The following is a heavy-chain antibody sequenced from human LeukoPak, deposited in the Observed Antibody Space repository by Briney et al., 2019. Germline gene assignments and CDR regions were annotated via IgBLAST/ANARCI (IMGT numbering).Heavy chain of an antibody. Sequence: ASVKVSCKASGGTFSSYAISWVRQAPGQGLEWRGGIIPIFATANYAQKFQGRVTITADESTSTAYMELWSLRSDDTAVYYCARDTNNEIDYWGQGTLVIVSS. J-gene: IGHJ4*02. CDR2: IIPIFATA. D-gene: IGHD2-8*01. V-gene: IGHV1-69*13. CDR3: ARDTNNEIDY. CDR1: GGTFSSYA.